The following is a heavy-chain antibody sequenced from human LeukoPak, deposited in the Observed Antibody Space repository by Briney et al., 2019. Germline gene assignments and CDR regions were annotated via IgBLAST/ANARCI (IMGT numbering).Heavy chain of an antibody. CDR2: INSDGSST. D-gene: IGHD6-19*01. Sequence: SGGSLRLSCAASGFTFSSYEMNWVRQAPGKGLVWVSRINSDGSSTSYADSVKGRFTISRDNSKNTLYLQMNSLRVEDTAVYYCATTLGSGWKFDYWGQGTLVTVSS. V-gene: IGHV3-74*01. CDR3: ATTLGSGWKFDY. CDR1: GFTFSSYE. J-gene: IGHJ4*02.